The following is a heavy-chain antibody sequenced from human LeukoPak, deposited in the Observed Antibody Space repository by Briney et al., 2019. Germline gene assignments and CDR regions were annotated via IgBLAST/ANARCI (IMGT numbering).Heavy chain of an antibody. CDR1: GFTFSSYA. CDR3: AKNVRSMYSSGCPDY. Sequence: GGSLRLSCAASGFTFSSYAMSWVRQAPGKGLEWVSAISGGSTYYADSVKGRFTISRDNSKNTLYLQVNSLRAEDTAVYYCAKNVRSMYSSGCPDYWGQGTLVTVSS. D-gene: IGHD6-19*01. CDR2: ISGGST. J-gene: IGHJ4*02. V-gene: IGHV3-23*01.